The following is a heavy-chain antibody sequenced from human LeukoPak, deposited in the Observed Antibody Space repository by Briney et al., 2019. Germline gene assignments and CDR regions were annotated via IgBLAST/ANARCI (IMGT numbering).Heavy chain of an antibody. CDR2: ISAYNGNT. D-gene: IGHD2/OR15-2a*01. CDR3: ARGGNPNYYYYYYMDV. V-gene: IGHV1-18*01. J-gene: IGHJ6*03. CDR1: GYTFTSYG. Sequence: ASVKVSCKASGYTFTSYGISWVRQAPGQGLEWMGWISAYNGNTNYAQKFQGRVTITADESTSTAYMELSSLRSEDTAVYYCARGGNPNYYYYYYMDVWGKGTTVTISS.